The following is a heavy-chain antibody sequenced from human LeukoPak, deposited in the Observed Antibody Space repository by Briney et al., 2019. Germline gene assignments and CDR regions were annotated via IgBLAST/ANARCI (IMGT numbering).Heavy chain of an antibody. D-gene: IGHD6-19*01. CDR1: GYTFTSYG. Sequence: ASVKVSCKASGYTFTSYGISWVRQAPGQGLEWMGWISAYNGNTNYAQKPQGRVTMTTDTSTSTAYMELRSLRSDDTAVYYCARLWLVLWWFDPWGQGTLVTVSS. V-gene: IGHV1-18*01. J-gene: IGHJ5*02. CDR2: ISAYNGNT. CDR3: ARLWLVLWWFDP.